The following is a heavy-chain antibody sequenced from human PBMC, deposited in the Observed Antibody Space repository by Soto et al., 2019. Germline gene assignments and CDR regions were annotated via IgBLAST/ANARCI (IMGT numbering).Heavy chain of an antibody. CDR2: ISGSGGST. D-gene: IGHD2-2*01. CDR3: ASLGVIVVVPAAIQT. Sequence: PGGSLRLSCAASGFTFSSYAMSWVRQAPGKGLEWVSAISGSGGSTYYADSVKGRFTISRDNSKNTLYLQMNSLRAEDTAVYYCASLGVIVVVPAAIQTWGHGTLVTLXS. J-gene: IGHJ5*01. CDR1: GFTFSSYA. V-gene: IGHV3-23*01.